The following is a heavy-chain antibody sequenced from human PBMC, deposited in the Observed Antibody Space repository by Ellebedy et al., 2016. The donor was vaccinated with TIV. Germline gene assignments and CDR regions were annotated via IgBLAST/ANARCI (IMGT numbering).Heavy chain of an antibody. CDR3: AKVLGYCTGGNCNYLDY. Sequence: GESLKISCAVSGFTFSKYPMSWVRQAPGKGLEWVPVITAGGDATYYADSVTGRFTFSRDNSKNTVYLQMNSLRAEDTAVYYCAKVLGYCTGGNCNYLDYWGQGSLVTVS. D-gene: IGHD2-15*01. J-gene: IGHJ4*02. V-gene: IGHV3-23*01. CDR2: ITAGGDAT. CDR1: GFTFSKYP.